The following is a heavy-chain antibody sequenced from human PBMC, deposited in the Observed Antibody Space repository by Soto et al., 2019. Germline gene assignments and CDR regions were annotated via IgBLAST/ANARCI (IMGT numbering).Heavy chain of an antibody. CDR2: LSGNAVDT. CDR3: AKVNGYSYGRFWGLDA. Sequence: GGSLRLSCAASGFTFSPYAMAWVRQTPGEGLAWVSALSGNAVDTYYADSVKGRFTISRDNFKNTLHLQMNSLRAEDTAVYYCAKVNGYSYGRFWGLDAWGQGITVTVSS. J-gene: IGHJ6*02. CDR1: GFTFSPYA. V-gene: IGHV3-23*01. D-gene: IGHD5-18*01.